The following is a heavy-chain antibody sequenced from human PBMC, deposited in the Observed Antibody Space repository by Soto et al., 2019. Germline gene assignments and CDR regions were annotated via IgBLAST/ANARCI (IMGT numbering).Heavy chain of an antibody. V-gene: IGHV4-31*03. CDR3: ARVGGINWFDP. D-gene: IGHD3-16*01. CDR2: IYYSGST. CDR1: GGSVSSRNYY. J-gene: IGHJ5*02. Sequence: SETLSLTCQVSGGSVSSRNYYWSWIRQPPGKGLEWIGFIYYSGSTYYNLSLKSRVTILVDTSKNQFSLKLSSVTAADTAVYYCARVGGINWFDPWGQGTLVTVSS.